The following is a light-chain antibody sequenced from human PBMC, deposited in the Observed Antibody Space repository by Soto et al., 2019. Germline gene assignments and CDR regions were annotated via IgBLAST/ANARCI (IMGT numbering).Light chain of an antibody. CDR3: QQYNSYWT. V-gene: IGKV1-5*01. J-gene: IGKJ1*01. CDR1: QSISSW. CDR2: DAS. Sequence: DLQMTHSPSTLSAYVGDRVTITCRASQSISSWLAWYQQKPGKAPKLLIYDASSLESGVPSRFSGSGSGTEFTLTISSLQPDDFATYYCQQYNSYWTFGQGTKV.